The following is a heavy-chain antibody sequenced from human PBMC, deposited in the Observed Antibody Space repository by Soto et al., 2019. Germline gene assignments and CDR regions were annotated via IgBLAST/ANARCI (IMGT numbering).Heavy chain of an antibody. CDR2: INHSGST. CDR3: AREGTLFYYYYYMAV. V-gene: IGHV4-34*01. Sequence: SETLSLTCAVYGGSFSGYYWSWIRLPPGKGLEWIGEINHSGSTNYSPSLKSRVTISVDTSKNQFSLKLSSVTAADTAVYYCAREGTLFYYYYYMAVWGKGTTVTVSS. CDR1: GGSFSGYY. J-gene: IGHJ6*03. D-gene: IGHD3-10*01.